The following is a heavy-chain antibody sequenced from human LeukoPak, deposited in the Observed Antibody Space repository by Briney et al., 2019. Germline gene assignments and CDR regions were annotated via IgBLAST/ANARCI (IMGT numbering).Heavy chain of an antibody. D-gene: IGHD3-22*01. CDR3: ARNYDSSGYYTQIDY. V-gene: IGHV3-23*01. CDR2: ISGSGSST. CDR1: GFTFSSYA. J-gene: IGHJ4*02. Sequence: GGSLRLSCAASGFTFSSYAMSWVRQAPGKGLEWVSAISGSGSSTYYADSVKGRFTISRDNSKNTLYLQMNSLRAEDTAVYYCARNYDSSGYYTQIDYWGQGTLVTVSS.